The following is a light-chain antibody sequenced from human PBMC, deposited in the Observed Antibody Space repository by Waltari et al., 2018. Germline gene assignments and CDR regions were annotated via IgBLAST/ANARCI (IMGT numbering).Light chain of an antibody. CDR3: QQYNSLWT. CDR2: KAS. V-gene: IGKV1-5*03. CDR1: QSISGW. Sequence: DIQMPQSPSTLSASVGDRVTITCRGSQSISGWLAWYQQKPEKAPKLLIYKASSLESVVPSRFSGSGSGTEFTLTVSSLQPDDFATYYCQQYNSLWTFGQGTKVEI. J-gene: IGKJ1*01.